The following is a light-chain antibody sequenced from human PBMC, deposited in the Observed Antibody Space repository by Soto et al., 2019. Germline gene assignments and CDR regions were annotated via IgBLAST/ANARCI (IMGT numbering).Light chain of an antibody. CDR1: QSVSSSF. CDR2: GAS. V-gene: IGKV3-20*01. Sequence: EIVLTQSPGTLSLSPGERATLSCRASQSVSSSFLDWYQQKPGQAPRLLIYGASSRATGIPDRFSGSGSGTDFTLTISRLEPEDVAVYYCQQYDRSPLTFGGGTKVEIK. J-gene: IGKJ4*01. CDR3: QQYDRSPLT.